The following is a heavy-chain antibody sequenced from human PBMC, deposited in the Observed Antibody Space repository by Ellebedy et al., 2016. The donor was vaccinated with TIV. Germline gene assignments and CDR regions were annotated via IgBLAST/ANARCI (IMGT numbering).Heavy chain of an antibody. CDR2: IDPSGGST. CDR3: ARDRIVGSSSPYYNGMDV. D-gene: IGHD1-26*01. V-gene: IGHV1-46*01. Sequence: AASVKVSCKASGYTFTSYYMHWVRQAPGQGLEWMGVIDPSGGSTDYAQKFQGRVTMTGDTSTSTVYMELSSLRSDDTAVYYCARDRIVGSSSPYYNGMDVWGQGTTVTVSS. J-gene: IGHJ6*02. CDR1: GYTFTSYY.